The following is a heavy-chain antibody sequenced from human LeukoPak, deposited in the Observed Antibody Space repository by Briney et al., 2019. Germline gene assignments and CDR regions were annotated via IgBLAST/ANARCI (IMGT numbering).Heavy chain of an antibody. D-gene: IGHD3-9*01. CDR2: ISGRGGST. CDR1: GFTFSSYA. J-gene: IGHJ5*02. Sequence: GGSLRPSCAASGFTFSSYAVSWVRQAPGVGLEWVSTISGRGGSTFYADSVKGRFTISRDNSKNTLYLQMNRLRADDSAVYYCAKGYYDILTDYFHNWFNPWGQGTLVIVSS. CDR3: AKGYYDILTDYFHNWFNP. V-gene: IGHV3-23*01.